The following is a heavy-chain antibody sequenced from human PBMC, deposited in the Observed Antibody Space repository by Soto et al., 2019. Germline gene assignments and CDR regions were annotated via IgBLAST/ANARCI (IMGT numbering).Heavy chain of an antibody. CDR1: GYNFTNYW. Sequence: GESLKISCQGSGYNFTNYWISWVRQMPGKGLEWVGRIDPSDSYTNYSPSFQGHVTISTDKSISTAYLQWNSLKASDTAIYFCARRVRSGYYYGMDVWGQGTTVTVSS. CDR2: IDPSDSYT. CDR3: ARRVRSGYYYGMDV. V-gene: IGHV5-10-1*01. J-gene: IGHJ6*02. D-gene: IGHD6-19*01.